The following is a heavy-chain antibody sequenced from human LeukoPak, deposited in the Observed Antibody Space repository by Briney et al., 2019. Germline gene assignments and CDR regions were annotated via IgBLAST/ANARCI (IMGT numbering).Heavy chain of an antibody. J-gene: IGHJ5*02. CDR3: TTDDDTMMFDP. CDR2: ISWNSGSI. Sequence: GRSLRLSCAASGFTFDDYAIHWVRQAPGKGLEWVSGISWNSGSIGYADSVKGRFTISRDNSKNTLYLQMNSLRAEDTAVYYCTTDDDTMMFDPWGQGTLVTVSS. V-gene: IGHV3-9*01. D-gene: IGHD3-22*01. CDR1: GFTFDDYA.